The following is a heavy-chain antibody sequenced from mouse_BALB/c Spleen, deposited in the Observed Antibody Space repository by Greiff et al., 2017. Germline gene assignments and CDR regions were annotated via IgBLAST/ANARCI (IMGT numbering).Heavy chain of an antibody. D-gene: IGHD3-1*01. Sequence: VQLQQPGAELVRPGASVKLSCKASGYTFTSYWINWVKQRPGQGLEWIGNIYPSDSYTNYNQKFKDKATLTVDKSSSTAYMELSSLTSEDSAVYYCARGGGGYYFDYWGQGTTLTVSS. CDR3: ARGGGGYYFDY. CDR1: GYTFTSYW. CDR2: IYPSDSYT. V-gene: IGHV1-69*02. J-gene: IGHJ2*01.